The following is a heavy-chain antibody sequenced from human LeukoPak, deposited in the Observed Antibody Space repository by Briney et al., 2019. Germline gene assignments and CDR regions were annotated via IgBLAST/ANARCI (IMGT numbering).Heavy chain of an antibody. J-gene: IGHJ6*02. CDR2: IWYDGSNK. Sequence: PGRSLRLSCAASGFTFSSYGMHWVRQAPGKGLEWVAVIWYDGSNKYYADSVKGRFTISRDNSKNTLYLQMNSLRAEDTAVYYCARDGPRLRYFDWLLEGPMDYYYGMDVWGQGTTVTVSS. CDR3: ARDGPRLRYFDWLLEGPMDYYYGMDV. V-gene: IGHV3-33*01. D-gene: IGHD3-9*01. CDR1: GFTFSSYG.